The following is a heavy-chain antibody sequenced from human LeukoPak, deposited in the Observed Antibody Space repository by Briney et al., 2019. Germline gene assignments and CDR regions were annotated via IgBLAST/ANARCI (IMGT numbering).Heavy chain of an antibody. D-gene: IGHD3-3*01. CDR1: GGSISSGGYY. Sequence: SQTLSLTCTVSGGSISSGGYYWSWIRQHPGKGLEWIGYIYYSGSTYYNPSLKSRVTISVDTSKNQLSLKLSSVTAADTAVYYCARATIFGVVRNTWGQGTLVTVSS. V-gene: IGHV4-30-4*08. CDR3: ARATIFGVVRNT. CDR2: IYYSGST. J-gene: IGHJ5*02.